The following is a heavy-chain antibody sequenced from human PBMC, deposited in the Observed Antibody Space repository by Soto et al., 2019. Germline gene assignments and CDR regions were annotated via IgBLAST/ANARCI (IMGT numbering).Heavy chain of an antibody. CDR3: AREWEPIPNPKDYYGSEPMSPGGDY. CDR1: GGTFSSYA. V-gene: IGHV1-69*01. Sequence: QVQLVQSGAEVKKPGSSVKVSCKASGGTFSSYAISWVRQAPGQGLEWMGGIMPIFGTANYAQKFQGRVTITADESTSTAYMELSSLRSEDTAVYYCAREWEPIPNPKDYYGSEPMSPGGDYWGQGTLVTVSS. CDR2: IMPIFGTA. D-gene: IGHD3-10*01. J-gene: IGHJ4*02.